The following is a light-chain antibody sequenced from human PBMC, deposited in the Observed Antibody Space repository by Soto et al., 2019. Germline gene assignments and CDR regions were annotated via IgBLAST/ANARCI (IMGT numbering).Light chain of an antibody. V-gene: IGKV3-20*01. CDR2: GAS. CDR1: QSVSSSY. J-gene: IGKJ1*01. CDR3: QQYGSSPRT. Sequence: EIVLTQSPGTLSLSPGERATLSCRASQSVSSSYLAWYQQKPGQAPGPLIYGASSRATGIPDRFSGSGSGTDFTLTISRLEPEDFAVYYCQQYGSSPRTFGQGTKVEIK.